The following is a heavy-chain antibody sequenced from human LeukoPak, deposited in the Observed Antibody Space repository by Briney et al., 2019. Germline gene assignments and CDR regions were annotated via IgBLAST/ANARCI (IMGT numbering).Heavy chain of an antibody. CDR1: GSSVSRNY. CDR2: IYSGGSA. V-gene: IGHV3-66*01. D-gene: IGHD1-1*01. J-gene: IGHJ4*02. Sequence: PGGSLRLSCAASGSSVSRNYMTWVRQAPGEGLEWVSLIYSGGSASYADSVKGRFTISRDNSKNTLYLQMNSLRAEDTAVYYCARKTNHQTGGDYWGQGTLVTVSS. CDR3: ARKTNHQTGGDY.